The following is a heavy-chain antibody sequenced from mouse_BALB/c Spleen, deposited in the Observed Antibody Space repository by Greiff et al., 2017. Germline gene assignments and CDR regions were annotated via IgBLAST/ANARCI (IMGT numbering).Heavy chain of an antibody. CDR3: ARPDGYYSFDD. CDR2: ISSGGSYT. CDR1: GFTFSSYG. J-gene: IGHJ2*01. D-gene: IGHD2-3*01. V-gene: IGHV5-6*01. Sequence: EVKLVESGGDLVKPGGSLKLSCAASGFTFSSYGMSWVRQTPDKRLEWVATISSGGSYTYYPDSVKGQFTISRDNAKNTLYLQMSSLKSEDTAMYYCARPDGYYSFDDWSQGTTLTVST.